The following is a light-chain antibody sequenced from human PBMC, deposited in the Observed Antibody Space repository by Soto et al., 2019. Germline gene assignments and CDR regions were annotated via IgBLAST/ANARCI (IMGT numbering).Light chain of an antibody. CDR3: QQANDWPPT. CDR1: QSVDSY. Sequence: VLTQSPASLSLSPGERATLSCRASQSVDSYLVWYQQKPGQAPRLLIFGASSRATGIPARFSGSGSGTDFTLTINSLEPEDFAVYYCQQANDWPPTFGQGTRV. V-gene: IGKV3-11*01. CDR2: GAS. J-gene: IGKJ1*01.